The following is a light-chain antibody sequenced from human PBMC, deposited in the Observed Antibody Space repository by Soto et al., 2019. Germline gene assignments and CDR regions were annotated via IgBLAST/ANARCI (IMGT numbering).Light chain of an antibody. CDR3: QSYDSSLSGVV. J-gene: IGLJ2*01. Sequence: QSVLTRRPSVSGAPGQRVTISCTGSSSNIGAGYDVHWYQQLPGTAPKLLIYGNSNRPSGVPDRFSGSKSGTSASLAITGLQAEDEADYYCQSYDSSLSGVVFGGGTKVTVL. CDR1: SSNIGAGYD. V-gene: IGLV1-40*01. CDR2: GNS.